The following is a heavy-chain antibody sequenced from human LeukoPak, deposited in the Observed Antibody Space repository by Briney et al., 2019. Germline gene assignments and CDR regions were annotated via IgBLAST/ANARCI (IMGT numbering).Heavy chain of an antibody. Sequence: PGGSLRLSCAASGFTVSSYYMSWVRQAPGKGLEWVSLIYSGGGTNYADYVKGRFSISRDNSKNTLYLQMNTLRAEDTAVYYCAGSWAITGTDAFDIWGQGTMVTVSS. V-gene: IGHV3-66*01. D-gene: IGHD1-20*01. CDR1: GFTVSSYY. CDR2: IYSGGGT. J-gene: IGHJ3*02. CDR3: AGSWAITGTDAFDI.